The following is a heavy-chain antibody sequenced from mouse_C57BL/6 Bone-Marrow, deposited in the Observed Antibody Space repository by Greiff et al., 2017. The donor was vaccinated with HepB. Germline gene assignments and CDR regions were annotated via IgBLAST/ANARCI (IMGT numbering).Heavy chain of an antibody. D-gene: IGHD1-1*01. CDR3: ARPTVVATSFDY. Sequence: VQLQQPGAELVKPGASVKMSCKASGYTFTSYWITWVKQRPGQGLEWIGDIYPGSGSTNYNEKFKSKATLTVDTSSSTAYIQLSSLTSEDSAVYYCARPTVVATSFDYWGQGTTLTVSS. CDR1: GYTFTSYW. CDR2: IYPGSGST. J-gene: IGHJ2*01. V-gene: IGHV1-55*01.